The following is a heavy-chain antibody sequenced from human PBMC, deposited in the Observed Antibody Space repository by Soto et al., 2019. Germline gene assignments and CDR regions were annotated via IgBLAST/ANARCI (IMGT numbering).Heavy chain of an antibody. D-gene: IGHD3-9*01. CDR2: IYWDDDN. CDR1: GFSLSTGGVG. Sequence: GSGPTLVNPTQTLTLTCTFSGFSLSTGGVGVGWIRQPPGKALEWLALIYWDDDNRYSPSLKTRLTITKNTSMNQVVLTMTNMDPVDTATYYCAHSLTFYDVLTGHFDYWGQGTLVTVSS. J-gene: IGHJ4*02. V-gene: IGHV2-5*02. CDR3: AHSLTFYDVLTGHFDY.